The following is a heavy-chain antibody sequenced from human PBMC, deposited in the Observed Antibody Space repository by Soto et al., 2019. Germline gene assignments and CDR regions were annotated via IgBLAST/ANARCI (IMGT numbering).Heavy chain of an antibody. CDR1: GFTFTSYG. D-gene: IGHD3-10*01. V-gene: IGHV3-30*18. CDR2: ISYDGSKK. CDR3: AKTWFGEDNYGMDV. Sequence: SLRLSCEASGFTFTSYGLHWVRQAPGKGLEWVAGISYDGSKKYFADSVKGRFTISRDNPRSTLFLDMNSLRGEDTAIYYCAKTWFGEDNYGMDVWGQGTTVTVSS. J-gene: IGHJ6*02.